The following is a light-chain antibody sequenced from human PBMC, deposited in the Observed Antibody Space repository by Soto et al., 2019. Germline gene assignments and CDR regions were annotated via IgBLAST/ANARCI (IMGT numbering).Light chain of an antibody. J-gene: IGKJ1*01. V-gene: IGKV1-27*01. CDR2: AAS. CDR3: QRYNSAPRT. Sequence: DIQMTQSPSSLSASVGDRVTITCRASQGISNYLAWYQQQPGKVPRLLIYAASTLQSGVPSRFSGSGSGTDFTLTISSLQPEDVATYYCQRYNSAPRTFGQVTKVEIK. CDR1: QGISNY.